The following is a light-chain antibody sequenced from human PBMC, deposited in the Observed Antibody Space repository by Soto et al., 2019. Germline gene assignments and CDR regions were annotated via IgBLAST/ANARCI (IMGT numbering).Light chain of an antibody. Sequence: QSALTQPPSASGSPGQSVTISCTGTSSDVGGYNYVSCYQQHPGKAPKLMIFEVTKRPSGVPDRFSGSKSGNTASLTVSGLQAEDEADYYCSSYAGSNHLIFGGGTKLTVL. V-gene: IGLV2-8*01. CDR1: SSDVGGYNY. J-gene: IGLJ2*01. CDR3: SSYAGSNHLI. CDR2: EVT.